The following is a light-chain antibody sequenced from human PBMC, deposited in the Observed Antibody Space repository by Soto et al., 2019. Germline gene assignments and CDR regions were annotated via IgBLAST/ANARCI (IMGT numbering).Light chain of an antibody. Sequence: EIVLTQSPATLSLSPGERAKISCRASQSVSSYLAWYQQRPGQAPRLLLYDASYRATDIPPRFSGSGSGTDFTLTISSLEPEDFAVYYCHQRRSWPPTITFGQGTRLDIK. CDR1: QSVSSY. V-gene: IGKV3-11*01. CDR2: DAS. CDR3: HQRRSWPPTIT. J-gene: IGKJ5*01.